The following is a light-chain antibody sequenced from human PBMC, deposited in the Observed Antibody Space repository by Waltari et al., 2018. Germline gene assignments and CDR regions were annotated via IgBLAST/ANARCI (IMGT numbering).Light chain of an antibody. CDR3: QQYGESPYT. J-gene: IGKJ2*01. CDR1: QRVRSNY. CDR2: GAS. V-gene: IGKV3-20*01. Sequence: EIVLTQSPGTLSLSPGDRATPSCRASQRVRSNYLAWYQQKPGQAPGLLIYGASNRATGIPDRFSGSGSGTDFTLTITRLEPEDFVVYYCQQYGESPYTFGQGTNLEVK.